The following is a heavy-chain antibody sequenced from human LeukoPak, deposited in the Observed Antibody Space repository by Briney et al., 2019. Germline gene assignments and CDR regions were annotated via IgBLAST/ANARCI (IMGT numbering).Heavy chain of an antibody. V-gene: IGHV3-74*01. CDR3: ARDYYDFWSGYYDRYFDY. J-gene: IGHJ4*02. D-gene: IGHD3-3*01. CDR1: GFTFSSYW. Sequence: GGSLRLSCAASGFTFSSYWMLWVRQAPGKGLVWVSRINTDGSSTSYADSVKGRFTISRDNAKNTLYLQMNSLRAEDTAVYYCARDYYDFWSGYYDRYFDYWGQGTLVTVSS. CDR2: INTDGSST.